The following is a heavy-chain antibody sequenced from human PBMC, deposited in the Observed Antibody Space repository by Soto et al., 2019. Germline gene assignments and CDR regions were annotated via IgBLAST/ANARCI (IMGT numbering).Heavy chain of an antibody. CDR1: GGSISSGGYY. CDR2: IYYSGST. D-gene: IGHD2-15*01. Sequence: QVQLQESGPGLVKPSQTLSLTCTVSGGSISSGGYYWSWIRQHPGKGLEWIGYIYYSGSTYYNPSLKSRVTISVHTSKNQFSLKLSSVTAADTAVYYCAGSLGYCSGGSCYSSSYYFDYWGQGTLVTVSS. CDR3: AGSLGYCSGGSCYSSSYYFDY. J-gene: IGHJ4*02. V-gene: IGHV4-31*03.